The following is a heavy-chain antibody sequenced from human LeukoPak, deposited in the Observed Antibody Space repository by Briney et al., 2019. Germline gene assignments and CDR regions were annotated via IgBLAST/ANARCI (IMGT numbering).Heavy chain of an antibody. Sequence: SETLSLTCTVSGGSISSSSYYWGWIRQPPGKGLEWIGSIYYSGSTYYNPSLKSRVTISVDTSKNQFSLKLSSVTAADTAVYYCARHPAFEWGLLFFDYWGQGTLVTVSS. CDR3: ARHPAFEWGLLFFDY. V-gene: IGHV4-39*01. J-gene: IGHJ4*02. CDR2: IYYSGST. CDR1: GGSISSSSYY. D-gene: IGHD1-26*01.